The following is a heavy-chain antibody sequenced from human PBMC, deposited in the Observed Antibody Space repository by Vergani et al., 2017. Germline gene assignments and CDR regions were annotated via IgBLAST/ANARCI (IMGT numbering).Heavy chain of an antibody. D-gene: IGHD5-12*01. Sequence: VQLVESGGGLVQPGGSLRLSCAASGFTFSSYEMNWVRQAPGKGLEWVAVIWYDGSNKYYADSVKGRFTISRDNSKNTLYLQMNSLRAEDTAVYYCARRGSGGYGSDYYYGMDVWGQGTTVTVSS. J-gene: IGHJ6*02. CDR1: GFTFSSYE. CDR2: IWYDGSNK. CDR3: ARRGSGGYGSDYYYGMDV. V-gene: IGHV3-33*08.